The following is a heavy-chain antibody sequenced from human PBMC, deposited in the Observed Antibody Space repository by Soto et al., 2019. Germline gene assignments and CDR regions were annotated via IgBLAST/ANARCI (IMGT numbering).Heavy chain of an antibody. D-gene: IGHD6-19*01. V-gene: IGHV1-18*04. Sequence: ASVKVSCKASGYTFTSYGISWVRQAPGQGLEWMGWISAYNGNTNYAQKLQGRVTMTTDTSTSTAYMELRSLRSDDTAVYYCARTRGGYSSGGSDYWGQGPLVTVYS. J-gene: IGHJ4*02. CDR3: ARTRGGYSSGGSDY. CDR1: GYTFTSYG. CDR2: ISAYNGNT.